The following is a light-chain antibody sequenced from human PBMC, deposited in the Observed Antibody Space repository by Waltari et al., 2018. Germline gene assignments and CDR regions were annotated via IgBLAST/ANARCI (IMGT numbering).Light chain of an antibody. V-gene: IGKV3-20*01. Sequence: EIVLTQSPGTLSLSPGEGVTLSCRASQGVRSDYLVWYQQKPGQAPRLLIYGASNRATGIPDRFSGSGSGTDFTLTINRLEPEDFAVYYCQQYGSSLYTFGQGTKLEIK. CDR1: QGVRSDY. CDR2: GAS. CDR3: QQYGSSLYT. J-gene: IGKJ2*01.